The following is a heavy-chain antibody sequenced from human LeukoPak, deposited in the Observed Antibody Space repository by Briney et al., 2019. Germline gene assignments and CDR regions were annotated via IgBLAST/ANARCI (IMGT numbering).Heavy chain of an antibody. CDR1: GFTFSSYS. CDR3: TGDGGWRDDY. CDR2: VSSDSTTI. D-gene: IGHD3-16*01. J-gene: IGHJ4*02. V-gene: IGHV3-48*01. Sequence: GGSLRLSCAASGFTFSSYSMNWVRQAPGKGLEWVSYVSSDSTTIQYADSVKGRFTISRDYAKNSLNLQMNSLKAEDTALYYCTGDGGWRDDYWGEGTLVTVSS.